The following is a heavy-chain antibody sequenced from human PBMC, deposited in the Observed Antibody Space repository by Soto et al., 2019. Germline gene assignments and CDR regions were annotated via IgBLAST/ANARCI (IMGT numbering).Heavy chain of an antibody. J-gene: IGHJ4*02. V-gene: IGHV4-59*01. D-gene: IGHD1-26*01. CDR1: GVSISSYD. CDR2: FYYGGST. CDR3: ARASGSYGVFDY. Sequence: PSETLSLTCTVSGVSISSYDWSWIRQPPGKGLEWIGYFYYGGSTNYNPSLKSRVTFPIDTSKNQFSLKLSSVTAADTAVYYCARASGSYGVFDYWGQGTLVTVS.